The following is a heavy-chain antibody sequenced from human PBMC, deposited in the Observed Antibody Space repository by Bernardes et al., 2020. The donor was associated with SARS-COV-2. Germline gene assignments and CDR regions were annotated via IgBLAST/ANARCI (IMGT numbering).Heavy chain of an antibody. D-gene: IGHD5-18*01. V-gene: IGHV3-23*01. Sequence: GGSLRLSCAASGFTFSNYLFSWFRQAPGKGLEWVSAISGSGGSTYYADSVKGRFTISRDNSKNTLYLQMNSLRAEDTAVYYCAKDYVDTGYYYGMDVWGQGTTVTVSS. CDR2: ISGSGGST. CDR1: GFTFSNYL. CDR3: AKDYVDTGYYYGMDV. J-gene: IGHJ6*02.